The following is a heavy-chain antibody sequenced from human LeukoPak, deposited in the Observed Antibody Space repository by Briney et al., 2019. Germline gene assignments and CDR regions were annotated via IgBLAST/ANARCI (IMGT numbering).Heavy chain of an antibody. J-gene: IGHJ6*03. CDR2: VSHDASKN. V-gene: IGHV3-30-3*01. CDR3: AGVPVLSSGWHADLYYYYYMDV. CDR1: GFTFSSHA. Sequence: GGSLRLSCAASGFTFSSHAMVWVRQAPGKGLEWLSFVSHDASKNFHAESVRGRFSISRDNSRNTLYLQINGLREEDTAVYYCAGVPVLSSGWHADLYYYYYMDVWGKGTTVTISS. D-gene: IGHD6-19*01.